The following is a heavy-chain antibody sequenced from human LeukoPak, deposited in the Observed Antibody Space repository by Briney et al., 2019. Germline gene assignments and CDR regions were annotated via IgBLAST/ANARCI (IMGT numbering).Heavy chain of an antibody. CDR3: ATHLGRFFQY. D-gene: IGHD7-27*01. CDR2: IKTDGSTT. V-gene: IGHV3-74*01. J-gene: IGHJ4*02. Sequence: PGGSLRLSCAGSGFIFSNYWMHWVRQAPGKGLVWVSRIKTDGSTTYYADSVKGRFTVSRDNAKNSLYLQMNSLRAEDTAVYYCATHLGRFFQYWGQGTLVTVSS. CDR1: GFIFSNYW.